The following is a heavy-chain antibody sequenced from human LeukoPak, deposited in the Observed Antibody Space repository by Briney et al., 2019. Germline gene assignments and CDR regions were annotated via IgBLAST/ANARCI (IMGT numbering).Heavy chain of an antibody. CDR3: ARGNRLYTSSWSSLAFDI. D-gene: IGHD6-13*01. Sequence: ASVKVSCKASGGTFSSYAISWVRQATGQGLEWMGWMNPISGYTGNAQKFQGRVTMTRDTSISTAYMELSSLTSEDTAVYYCARGNRLYTSSWSSLAFDIWGQGTMVTVSS. CDR2: MNPISGYT. J-gene: IGHJ3*02. CDR1: GGTFSSYA. V-gene: IGHV1-8*02.